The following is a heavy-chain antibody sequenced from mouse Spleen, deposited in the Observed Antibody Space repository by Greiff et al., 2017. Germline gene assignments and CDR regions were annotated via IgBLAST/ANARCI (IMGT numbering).Heavy chain of an antibody. CDR2: ISSGGSYT. V-gene: IGHV5-9-4*01. CDR3: ARDEGDDYAMDY. J-gene: IGHJ4*01. Sequence: EVQVVESGGGLVKPGGSLKLSCAASGFTFSSYAMSWVRQSPEKRLEWVAEISSGGSYTYYPDTVTGRFTISRDNAKNTLYLEMSSLRSEDTAMYYCARDEGDDYAMDYWGQGTSVTVSS. CDR1: GFTFSSYA. D-gene: IGHD3-3*01.